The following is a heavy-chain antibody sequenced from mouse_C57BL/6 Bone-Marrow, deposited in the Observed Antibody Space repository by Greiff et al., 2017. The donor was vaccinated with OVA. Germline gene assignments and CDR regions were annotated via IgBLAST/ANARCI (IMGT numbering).Heavy chain of an antibody. CDR1: GYTFTDHY. Sequence: QVQLQQSGAEVVRPGASVKLSCKASGYTFTDHYINWVKQRPGQGLEWIARIYPGSGNTYYNEKFKGKATLTAEKSSNTAYMQLSSLTSEDSAVYVCARDVGCFFEYWGQGTTLTVSS. CDR3: ARDVGCFFEY. J-gene: IGHJ2*01. CDR2: IYPGSGNT. V-gene: IGHV1-76*01. D-gene: IGHD2-3*01.